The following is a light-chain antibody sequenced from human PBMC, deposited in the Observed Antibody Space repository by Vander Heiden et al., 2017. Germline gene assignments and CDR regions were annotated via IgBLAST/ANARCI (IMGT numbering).Light chain of an antibody. CDR2: ATS. CDR1: QSITSY. CDR3: QQSNSIPVT. Sequence: IQVTQSPSSLSASVGDRVTITCRASQSITSYLNWYQQKPGKAPKLLIYATSSLQSGVPSRFSGSGSGTDFTLTISSLQPDDFATYYCQQSNSIPVTFGGGTKVEIK. J-gene: IGKJ4*01. V-gene: IGKV1-39*01.